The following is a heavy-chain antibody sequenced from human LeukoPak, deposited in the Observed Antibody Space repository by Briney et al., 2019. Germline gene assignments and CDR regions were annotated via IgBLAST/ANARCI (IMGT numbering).Heavy chain of an antibody. Sequence: GGSLRLSCGASGFTFNTYSMSWVRQAPGKGLEWVGRIKPKIDGTTDYAAPVKGRFTISRDDSKNTVYLEMNSLNTDDTAVYYCAWSGTNWFDTWGQGTLVTVSS. J-gene: IGHJ5*02. D-gene: IGHD3-3*01. CDR2: IKPKIDGTT. CDR3: AWSGTNWFDT. CDR1: GFTFNTYS. V-gene: IGHV3-15*01.